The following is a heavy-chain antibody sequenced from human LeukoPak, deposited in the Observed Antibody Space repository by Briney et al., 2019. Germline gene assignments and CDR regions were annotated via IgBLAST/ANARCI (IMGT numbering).Heavy chain of an antibody. CDR2: INSDGSST. V-gene: IGHV3-74*01. D-gene: IGHD3-10*01. CDR1: GFTFSSYS. Sequence: QAGGSLRLSCAASGFTFSSYSMNWVRQAPGKGLVWVSRINSDGSSTSYADSVKGRFTISRDNAKNTLYLQMNSLRAEDTAVYYCARAGITMVRGVIITVDYYYYYMDVWGKGTTVTVSS. CDR3: ARAGITMVRGVIITVDYYYYYMDV. J-gene: IGHJ6*03.